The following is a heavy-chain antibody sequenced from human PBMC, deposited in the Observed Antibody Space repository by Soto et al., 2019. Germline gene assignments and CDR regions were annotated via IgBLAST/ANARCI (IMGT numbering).Heavy chain of an antibody. Sequence: XGFLRLSCAASGFTFSSYGMHWVRQAPGKGLEWVAVISYDGSNKYYADSVKGRFTISRDSSKNTLYLQMNSLRAEDTAVYYCAKDDYDFWSGNSPFDYWGQGTLVTVSS. J-gene: IGHJ4*02. CDR2: ISYDGSNK. CDR1: GFTFSSYG. D-gene: IGHD3-3*01. V-gene: IGHV3-30*18. CDR3: AKDDYDFWSGNSPFDY.